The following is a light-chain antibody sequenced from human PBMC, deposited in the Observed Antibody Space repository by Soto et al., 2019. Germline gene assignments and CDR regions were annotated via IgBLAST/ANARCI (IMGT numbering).Light chain of an antibody. J-gene: IGLJ1*01. CDR2: ENK. V-gene: IGLV1-40*01. Sequence: QSVLTQPPSVSEAPGQRVTISCTGSSSNIGAGYEAHWYEQVPGTAPKLLIYENKNRPSGVPDRFSGSKSGTSASLAITGLQAEDEAEYYCQSYDSSLSGYVFGTGTKLNVL. CDR1: SSNIGAGYE. CDR3: QSYDSSLSGYV.